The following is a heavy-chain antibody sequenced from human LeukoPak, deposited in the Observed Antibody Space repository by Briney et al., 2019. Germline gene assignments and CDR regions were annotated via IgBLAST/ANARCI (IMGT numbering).Heavy chain of an antibody. J-gene: IGHJ4*02. V-gene: IGHV3-23*01. CDR3: AKVFHMSFGSDYFDF. CDR1: GFTFSNYA. D-gene: IGHD3-10*01. CDR2: VTSSGAST. Sequence: GGSLRLSCAASGFTFSNYAMSWVRQAPGKGLEWISAVTSSGASTYYADSVKGRFTISRDNSKNTLYLQMNSLRAVDTAVYYCAKVFHMSFGSDYFDFWGQGTLVTVSS.